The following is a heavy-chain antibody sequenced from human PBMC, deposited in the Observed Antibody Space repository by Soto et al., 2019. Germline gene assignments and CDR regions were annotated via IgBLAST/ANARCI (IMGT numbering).Heavy chain of an antibody. J-gene: IGHJ3*02. V-gene: IGHV1-18*01. CDR2: LSAYNGNT. CDR1: GYTFTSYG. Sequence: QVQLVQSGAEVKKPGASVKVSCKASGYTFTSYGISWVRQAPGQGLEWMGWLSAYNGNTNYAQKLQGRVTMTTDTSTSTAYMELRSLRSDDTAVYYCARDNVVVVAATPPAAFDIWGQGTMVTVSS. D-gene: IGHD2-15*01. CDR3: ARDNVVVVAATPPAAFDI.